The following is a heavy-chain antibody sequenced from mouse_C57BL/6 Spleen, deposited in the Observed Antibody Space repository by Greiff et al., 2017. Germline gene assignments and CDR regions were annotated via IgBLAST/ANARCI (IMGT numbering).Heavy chain of an antibody. D-gene: IGHD1-1*01. Sequence: EVQRVESGAELVRPGASVKLSCTASGFNIKDDYMHWVKQRPEQGLEWIGWIDPENGDTEYASKFQGKATITADTSSNTAYLQLSSLTSEDTAVYYCTTRYYGFDYWGQGTTLTVSS. J-gene: IGHJ2*01. CDR3: TTRYYGFDY. CDR1: GFNIKDDY. V-gene: IGHV14-4*01. CDR2: IDPENGDT.